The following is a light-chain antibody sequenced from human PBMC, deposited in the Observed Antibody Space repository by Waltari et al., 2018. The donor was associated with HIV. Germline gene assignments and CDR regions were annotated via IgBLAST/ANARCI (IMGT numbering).Light chain of an antibody. J-gene: IGKJ4*01. CDR1: QSVSDY. V-gene: IGKV3-11*01. CDR3: QQRSNWRRSGLT. CDR2: DAS. Sequence: EVVMTQSPATLSLSPGERATLSCRARQSVSDYFAWYQQEPGQDPRLLIYDASNRATGIPARFSGSGSGTDFTLTISSLEPEDVAVYYCQQRSNWRRSGLTFGGGTKVEIK.